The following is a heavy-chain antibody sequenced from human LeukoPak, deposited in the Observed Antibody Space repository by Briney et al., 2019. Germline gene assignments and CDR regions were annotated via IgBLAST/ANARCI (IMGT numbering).Heavy chain of an antibody. J-gene: IGHJ5*02. CDR3: ARGQGYYYGSGTRGFDP. Sequence: EASVKVSCKASGYTFTSYDINWVRQATGQGLEWMGWMNPNSGNTGYAQKFQGRVTMTRNTSISTAYMELSSLRSEDTAVYYCARGQGYYYGSGTRGFDPWGQGTLVTVSS. V-gene: IGHV1-8*01. D-gene: IGHD3-10*01. CDR1: GYTFTSYD. CDR2: MNPNSGNT.